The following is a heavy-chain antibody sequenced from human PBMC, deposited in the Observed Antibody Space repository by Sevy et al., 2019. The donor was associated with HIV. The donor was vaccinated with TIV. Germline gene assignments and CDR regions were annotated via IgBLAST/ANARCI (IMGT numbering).Heavy chain of an antibody. D-gene: IGHD6-19*01. Sequence: GGPWRLSWEASGFTFSTNAMHWVAKGPGKGRGGEGVISYEGSHKYYAGSVKGGFTISRDISKDTLFLQMNSLRAEDTAVYYCARDAGYSIGWFPGYWGQGTLVTVSS. CDR3: ARDAGYSIGWFPGY. CDR1: GFTFSTNA. V-gene: IGHV3-30*03. J-gene: IGHJ4*02. CDR2: ISYEGSHK.